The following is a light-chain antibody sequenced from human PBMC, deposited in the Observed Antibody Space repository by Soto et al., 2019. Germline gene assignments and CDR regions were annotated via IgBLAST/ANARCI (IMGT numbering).Light chain of an antibody. V-gene: IGLV1-40*01. CDR2: DNT. Sequence: QPVLTQPPSVSGAPGQRVTMSCTGSGSNIGSGYNVHWYQQLPETAPKLLIYDNTNRPSGVPDRFSASKSGTSASLAITGLQAEDEADYYCQSYDSSLSGFVIFGGGTQLTVL. CDR1: GSNIGSGYN. J-gene: IGLJ2*01. CDR3: QSYDSSLSGFVI.